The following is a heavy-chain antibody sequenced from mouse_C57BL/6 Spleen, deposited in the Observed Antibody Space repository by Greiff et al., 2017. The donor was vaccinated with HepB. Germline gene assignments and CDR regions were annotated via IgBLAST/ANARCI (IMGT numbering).Heavy chain of an antibody. CDR2: IDPSDSET. D-gene: IGHD2-1*01. CDR1: GYTFTSYW. V-gene: IGHV1-52*01. J-gene: IGHJ4*01. Sequence: QVQLQQSGAELVRPGSSVKLSCKASGYTFTSYWMHWVKQRPIQGLEWIGNIDPSDSETHYNQKFKDKATLTVDKSSSTAYMQLSSLTSEDSAVYYCARGGDGNYPYAMDYWGQGTSVTVSS. CDR3: ARGGDGNYPYAMDY.